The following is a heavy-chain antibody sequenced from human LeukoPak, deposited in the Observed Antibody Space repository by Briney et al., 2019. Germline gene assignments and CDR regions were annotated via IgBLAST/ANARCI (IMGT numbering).Heavy chain of an antibody. CDR2: IYTSGST. CDR1: GGSISSYY. CDR3: ARDGVYCSNGICYQKYYFDY. V-gene: IGHV4-4*07. Sequence: SETLSLTCTVSGGSISSYYWSWIRQPAGKGLEWIGHIYTSGSTNYNPYLKSRVTMSVDTSKNQFSLKLSSVTAADTAVYYCARDGVYCSNGICYQKYYFDYWGQGTLVTVSS. D-gene: IGHD2-8*01. J-gene: IGHJ4*02.